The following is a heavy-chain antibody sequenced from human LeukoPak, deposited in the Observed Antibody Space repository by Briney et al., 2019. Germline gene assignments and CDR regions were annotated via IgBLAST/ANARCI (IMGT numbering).Heavy chain of an antibody. V-gene: IGHV3-13*01. J-gene: IGHJ4*02. D-gene: IGHD4-17*01. Sequence: GGSLRLSCAASGFTFSSYDMHWVRQATGKGLEWVSAIGTAGDTYYPGSVKGRFTISRENAKNSLYLQMNSLRAGDTAVYYCARALDGEYYFDYWGQGTLVTVSS. CDR3: ARALDGEYYFDY. CDR2: IGTAGDT. CDR1: GFTFSSYD.